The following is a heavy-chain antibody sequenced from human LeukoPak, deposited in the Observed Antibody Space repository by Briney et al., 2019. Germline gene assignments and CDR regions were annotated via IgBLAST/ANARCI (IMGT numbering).Heavy chain of an antibody. D-gene: IGHD2-2*01. CDR1: GGSISSYY. CDR3: ARLQYALYYAMDV. Sequence: SETLSLTCTLSGGSISSYYWSWVRQPPGKGLEWIGYIYYSGSTNYNPSLKSRVTISVDTSKNQFSLKLSSVTAADTAVYYCARLQYALYYAMDVWGQGTTVTVSS. V-gene: IGHV4-59*08. J-gene: IGHJ6*02. CDR2: IYYSGST.